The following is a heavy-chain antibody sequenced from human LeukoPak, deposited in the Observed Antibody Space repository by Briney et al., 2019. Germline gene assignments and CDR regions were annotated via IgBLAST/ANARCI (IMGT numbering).Heavy chain of an antibody. CDR3: ARGYYYDSSGYYSC. CDR2: IKQDGSDK. D-gene: IGHD3-22*01. J-gene: IGHJ4*02. V-gene: IGHV3-7*01. Sequence: PGGSLRLSCAASGLTFRNYWMSWVRQAPGKGLEWVANIKQDGSDKFYVDSVNGRFTISRDNAKNSLYLQMNSLRAEDTAVYYCARGYYYDSSGYYSCWGQGTLVTVSS. CDR1: GLTFRNYW.